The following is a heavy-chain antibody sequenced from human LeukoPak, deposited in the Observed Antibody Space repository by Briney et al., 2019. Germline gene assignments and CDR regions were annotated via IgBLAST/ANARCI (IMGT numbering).Heavy chain of an antibody. V-gene: IGHV4-59*01. CDR1: GGSISSYY. D-gene: IGHD4-23*01. CDR2: IFYSGST. CDR3: ARSTYPRMTTVVTPPVVAFDI. Sequence: PSETLSLTCTVSGGSISSYYWSWIRQPPGKGLEWIGYIFYSGSTNYNPSLKSRVTISVDTSKNQFSLKLSSVTAADTAVYYCARSTYPRMTTVVTPPVVAFDIWGQGTMVTVSS. J-gene: IGHJ3*02.